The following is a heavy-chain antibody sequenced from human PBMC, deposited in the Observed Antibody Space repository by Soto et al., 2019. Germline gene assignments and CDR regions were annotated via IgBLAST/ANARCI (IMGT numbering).Heavy chain of an antibody. V-gene: IGHV3-30*03. CDR2: ISYDGSNK. J-gene: IGHJ4*02. Sequence: GGSLRLSCAASGFTFSSYGMHWVRQAPGKGLEWVAVISYDGSNKYYADSVKGRFTISRDNSKNTLYLQMNSLRAEDTAVYYCAQAVNYDSSGYSPAWDYWGQGTLVTVSS. CDR3: AQAVNYDSSGYSPAWDY. CDR1: GFTFSSYG. D-gene: IGHD3-22*01.